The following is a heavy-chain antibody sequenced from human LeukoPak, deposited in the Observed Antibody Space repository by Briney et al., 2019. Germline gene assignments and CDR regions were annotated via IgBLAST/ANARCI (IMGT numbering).Heavy chain of an antibody. J-gene: IGHJ5*02. V-gene: IGHV1-2*02. D-gene: IGHD6-13*01. CDR1: GYTFTGYY. Sequence: ASVKVSCKASGYTFTGYYMHWVRQAPGQGLEWMGWTNPNSGGTNYAQKFQGRVTMTRDTSISTAYMELSRLRSDDTAVYYCARARIAAAGHWFDPWGQGTLVTVSS. CDR3: ARARIAAAGHWFDP. CDR2: TNPNSGGT.